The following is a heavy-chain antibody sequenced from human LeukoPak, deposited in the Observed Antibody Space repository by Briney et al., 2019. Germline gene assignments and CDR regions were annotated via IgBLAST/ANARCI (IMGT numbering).Heavy chain of an antibody. D-gene: IGHD3-22*01. J-gene: IGHJ4*02. Sequence: GVSVKVSCKASGYTFTSYYIHWVRQAPGQGLEWMGMINPSGGGTGYAQKFQGRVTMTRDTATSTVYMELSSLRSEDTALYYCARQRDDRSGYYFFGYWGQGTLVTVSS. CDR3: ARQRDDRSGYYFFGY. CDR2: INPSGGGT. CDR1: GYTFTSYY. V-gene: IGHV1-46*01.